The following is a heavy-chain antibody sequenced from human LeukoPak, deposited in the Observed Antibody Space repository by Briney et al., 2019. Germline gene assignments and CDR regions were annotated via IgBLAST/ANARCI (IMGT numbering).Heavy chain of an antibody. CDR2: IYYSGST. CDR1: GRSISSYY. D-gene: IGHD3-22*01. V-gene: IGHV4-59*01. Sequence: NSSETLSLTCTVSGRSISSYYWSWIRQPPGKGLEWIGYIYYSGSTNYNPSLKSRVTISVDTSKNQFSLKLSSVTAADTAVYYCARKTYYYDSSGEPLDYWGQGTLVTVSS. J-gene: IGHJ4*02. CDR3: ARKTYYYDSSGEPLDY.